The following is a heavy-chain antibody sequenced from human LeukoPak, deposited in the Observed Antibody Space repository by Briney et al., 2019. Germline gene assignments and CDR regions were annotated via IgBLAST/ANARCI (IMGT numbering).Heavy chain of an antibody. CDR1: GFTFSSYW. D-gene: IGHD6-6*01. J-gene: IGHJ4*02. CDR2: VKQDGSEK. CDR3: ARDSSSSSVLCDY. V-gene: IGHV3-7*01. Sequence: PGGSLRLSCAASGFTFSSYWMSWVRQAPGKGLEWVANVKQDGSEKYYVDSMKGRFTISRDNAKKSLYLQMNSLRAEDTAVYYCARDSSSSSVLCDYWGQGTLVTVSS.